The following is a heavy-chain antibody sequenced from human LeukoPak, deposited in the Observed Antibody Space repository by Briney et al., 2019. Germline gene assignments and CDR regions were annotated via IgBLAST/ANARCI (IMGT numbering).Heavy chain of an antibody. D-gene: IGHD3-10*01. CDR3: ARGGFGEGAFDI. Sequence: GGSPRLSCAASGFIFSDYALHWVRQAPGKGLEWVSVIYSGGSTYYADSVKGRFTISRDNSKNTLYLQMNSLRAEDTAVYYCARGGFGEGAFDIWGQGTMVTVSS. J-gene: IGHJ3*02. CDR2: IYSGGST. V-gene: IGHV3-53*01. CDR1: GFIFSDYA.